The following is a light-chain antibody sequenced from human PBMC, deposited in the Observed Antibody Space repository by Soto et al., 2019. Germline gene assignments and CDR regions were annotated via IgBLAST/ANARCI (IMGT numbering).Light chain of an antibody. CDR1: KLGDKY. J-gene: IGLJ2*01. Sequence: SYELTQPPSVSVSPGQTASITCSGDKLGDKYACWYQQKAGQSPVLVIYKDNRRPSGIPERFSGSNSGNTATLTISGTQAMDEADYYCQAWDSSNVVFGGGTKLTVL. CDR3: QAWDSSNVV. V-gene: IGLV3-1*01. CDR2: KDN.